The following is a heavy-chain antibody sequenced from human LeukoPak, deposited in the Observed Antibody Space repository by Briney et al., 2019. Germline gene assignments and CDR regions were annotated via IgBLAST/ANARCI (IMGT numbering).Heavy chain of an antibody. CDR3: ARDFGMVTTSTWIDR. J-gene: IGHJ5*02. CDR1: GGSIRRYY. Sequence: SETLSLTCTVSGGSIRRYYWSWIRQPPGKGLEWIGYIYYSGSTNYNPSLKSRVTISVDTSKNQFSLKLSSVTAADTTVYYCARDFGMVTTSTWIDRWGQGTLVTVSS. D-gene: IGHD2-21*02. CDR2: IYYSGST. V-gene: IGHV4-59*01.